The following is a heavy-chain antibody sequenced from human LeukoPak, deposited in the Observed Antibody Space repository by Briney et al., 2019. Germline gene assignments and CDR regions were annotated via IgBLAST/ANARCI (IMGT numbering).Heavy chain of an antibody. CDR1: GFTFNTYA. D-gene: IGHD6-19*01. V-gene: IGHV3-23*01. Sequence: GGSLRLSCAASGFTFNTYAMYWVRQAPGKGLEWVSGIFGSGGSAHYADSVKGRFTISRDNSKNMVYLQTNSLRAEDTAVYYCAKTTTGYSSGRYPGWPADSWGQGALVTVSS. J-gene: IGHJ4*02. CDR3: AKTTTGYSSGRYPGWPADS. CDR2: IFGSGGSA.